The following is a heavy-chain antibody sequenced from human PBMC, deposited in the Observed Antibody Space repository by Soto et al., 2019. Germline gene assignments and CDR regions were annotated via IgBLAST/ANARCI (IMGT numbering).Heavy chain of an antibody. CDR3: ARLSGYDFLIDY. CDR2: IYYSGST. Sequence: SETLCLTCTVSGGSISSGGYYWSWIRQHPGKGLEWIGYIYYSGSTYYNPSLKSRVTISVDTSKNQFSLKLSSVTAADTAVYYCARLSGYDFLIDYWGQGTLVTVSS. D-gene: IGHD5-12*01. J-gene: IGHJ4*02. V-gene: IGHV4-31*03. CDR1: GGSISSGGYY.